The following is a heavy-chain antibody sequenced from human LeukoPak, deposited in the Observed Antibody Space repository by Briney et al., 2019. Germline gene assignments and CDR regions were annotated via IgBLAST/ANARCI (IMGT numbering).Heavy chain of an antibody. J-gene: IGHJ5*02. D-gene: IGHD3-16*01. CDR2: INHSGST. Sequence: SETLSLTCAVYGGSFSGYYWSWIRQPPGKGQEWIGEINHSGSTNYNPSLTSRVTISVDTSKNQFSLKLSSVTAADTAVYYCARGGYDYVWGSYSRPSFDPWGQRTLVTVSS. V-gene: IGHV4-34*01. CDR1: GGSFSGYY. CDR3: ARGGYDYVWGSYSRPSFDP.